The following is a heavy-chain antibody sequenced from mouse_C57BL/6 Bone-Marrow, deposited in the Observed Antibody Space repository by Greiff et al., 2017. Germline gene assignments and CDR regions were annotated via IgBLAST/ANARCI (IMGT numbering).Heavy chain of an antibody. CDR3: ARNWFAY. J-gene: IGHJ3*01. CDR2: INPYNGGT. V-gene: IGHV1-19*01. Sequence: VHVKQSGPVLVKPGASVKMSCKASGYTFTDYYMNWVKQSHGKSLEWIGVINPYNGGTSYNQKFKGKATLTVDKSSSTAYMELNSQTSEDSAVYYCARNWFAYWGQGTLVTVSA. CDR1: GYTFTDYY.